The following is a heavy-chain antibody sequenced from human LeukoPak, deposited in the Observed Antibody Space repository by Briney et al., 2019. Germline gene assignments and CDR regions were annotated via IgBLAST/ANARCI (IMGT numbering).Heavy chain of an antibody. J-gene: IGHJ4*02. CDR2: IYYSGST. CDR3: ARQSYSGSYYFFDY. Sequence: SETLSLTCTVSGGSISSGGYYWSWIRQHPGKGLEWIGYIYYSGSTYYNPSLKSRVTISVDTSKNQFSLKLSSVTAADTAVYYCARQSYSGSYYFFDYWGQGTLVTVSS. V-gene: IGHV4-31*03. CDR1: GGSISSGGYY. D-gene: IGHD1-26*01.